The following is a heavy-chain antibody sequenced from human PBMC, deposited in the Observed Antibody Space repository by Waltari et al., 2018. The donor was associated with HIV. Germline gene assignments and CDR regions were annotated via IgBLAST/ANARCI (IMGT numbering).Heavy chain of an antibody. D-gene: IGHD6-13*01. CDR2: IYYSGST. CDR1: GGSISSSSYY. Sequence: QLQLQESGPGLVKPSETLSLTCTVSGGSISSSSYYWGWIRQPPGKGLEWIGSIYYSGSTYYNPSLKSRVTISVDTSKNQFSLKLSSVTAADTAVYYCARRTQQLVPPGYYYGMDVWGQGTTVTVSS. V-gene: IGHV4-39*01. CDR3: ARRTQQLVPPGYYYGMDV. J-gene: IGHJ6*02.